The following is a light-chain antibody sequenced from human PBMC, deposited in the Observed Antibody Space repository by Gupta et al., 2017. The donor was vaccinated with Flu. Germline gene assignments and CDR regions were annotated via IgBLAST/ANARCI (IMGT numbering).Light chain of an antibody. Sequence: EIVMTHSPATLSVSPGERATLSCRASQSVSSNLAWYQQKPGQAPRLLIYGASTRDTGIPARFSGSGFGKEFTLTSSSRQSEDFAVYYCQQYNNWPPWTFGQGTKVEIK. V-gene: IGKV3-15*01. CDR2: GAS. CDR1: QSVSSN. J-gene: IGKJ1*01. CDR3: QQYNNWPPWT.